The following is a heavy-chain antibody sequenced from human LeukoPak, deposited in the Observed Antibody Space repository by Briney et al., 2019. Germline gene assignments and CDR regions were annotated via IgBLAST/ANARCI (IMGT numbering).Heavy chain of an antibody. CDR1: GGTFSSYA. D-gene: IGHD1-1*01. Sequence: SVNVSCKASGGTFSSYAISWVRQAPGQGLEWMGGIIPIFGTANYAQKFQGRVTITADKSTSTAYMELSSLRSEDTAVYYCARGTRPYYYYGMDVWGKGTTVTVSS. CDR2: IIPIFGTA. V-gene: IGHV1-69*06. CDR3: ARGTRPYYYYGMDV. J-gene: IGHJ6*04.